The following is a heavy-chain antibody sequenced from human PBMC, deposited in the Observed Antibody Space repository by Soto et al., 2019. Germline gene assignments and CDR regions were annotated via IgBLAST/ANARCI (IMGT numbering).Heavy chain of an antibody. CDR1: GGSFSGYY. J-gene: IGHJ4*02. D-gene: IGHD2-2*01. V-gene: IGHV4-34*01. CDR2: INHSGST. CDR3: ARTSVGVPAAMRARPGEIDY. Sequence: QVQLQQWGAGLLKPSETLSLTCAVYGGSFSGYYWSWIRQPPGKGLEWIGEINHSGSTNYNPSLKSRVTISVDTYKNQFSLKLSSVTAADTAVYYCARTSVGVPAAMRARPGEIDYWGQGTLVTVSS.